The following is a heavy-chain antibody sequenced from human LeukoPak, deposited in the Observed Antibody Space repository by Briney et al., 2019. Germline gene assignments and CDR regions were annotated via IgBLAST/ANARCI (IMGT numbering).Heavy chain of an antibody. CDR3: AGHHPRNTVDF. D-gene: IGHD2/OR15-2a*01. Sequence: SETLSLTCTVSGASISTYYCSWIRQPPGKGLEWIAYISDIGSINYNPSLKSRVTISLDTSKNQFSLKLSSVTAADTAVYYCAGHHPRNTVDFWGQGTLVTVSS. CDR2: ISDIGSI. J-gene: IGHJ4*02. CDR1: GASISTYY. V-gene: IGHV4-59*08.